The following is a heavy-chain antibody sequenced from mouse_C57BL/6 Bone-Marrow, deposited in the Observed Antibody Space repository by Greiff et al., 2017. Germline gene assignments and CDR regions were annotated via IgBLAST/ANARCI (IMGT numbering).Heavy chain of an antibody. CDR2: ISSGGDYI. Sequence: EVKLVESGEGLVKPGGSLKLSCAASGFTFSSYAMSWVRQTPEKRLEWVAYISSGGDYIYYADTVKGRFTISRDNARHTLYLQMSSLKSEDTAMYYCTRAYYYGSSYWYFDVWGTGTTVTVSS. J-gene: IGHJ1*03. CDR1: GFTFSSYA. CDR3: TRAYYYGSSYWYFDV. V-gene: IGHV5-9-1*02. D-gene: IGHD1-1*01.